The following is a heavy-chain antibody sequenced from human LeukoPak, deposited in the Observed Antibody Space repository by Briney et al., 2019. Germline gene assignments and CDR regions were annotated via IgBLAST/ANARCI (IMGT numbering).Heavy chain of an antibody. J-gene: IGHJ5*02. Sequence: SQTLSLTCTVSGASISSDYYYWSWIRQPPGKGLEWIGSIYVTGNTYYNPSLKSRLTISVDTSKNQFSLRMNSVTAADTAVYYCARVFLGYCASTCSALHFDPWGQGTLVTVSS. CDR1: GASISSDYYY. V-gene: IGHV4-31*03. CDR3: ARVFLGYCASTCSALHFDP. CDR2: IYVTGNT. D-gene: IGHD2-2*01.